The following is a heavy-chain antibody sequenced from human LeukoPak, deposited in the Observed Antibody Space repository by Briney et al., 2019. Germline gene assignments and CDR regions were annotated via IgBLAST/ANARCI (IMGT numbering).Heavy chain of an antibody. CDR1: GGSISSGGYY. CDR3: ASNTAMGPSHAFDI. CDR2: IYYSGST. Sequence: SETLSLTCTVSGGSISSGGYYWSWIRQHRGKGLEWIGYIYYSGSTYYNPSLKSRVTISVDTSKNQFSLKLSSVTAADTAVYYCASNTAMGPSHAFDIWGQGTMVTVSS. D-gene: IGHD5-18*01. V-gene: IGHV4-31*03. J-gene: IGHJ3*02.